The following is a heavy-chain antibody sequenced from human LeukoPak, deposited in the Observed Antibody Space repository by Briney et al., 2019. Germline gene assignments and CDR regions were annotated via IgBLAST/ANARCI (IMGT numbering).Heavy chain of an antibody. CDR3: AREVTHYYDSSGYPNWFDP. J-gene: IGHJ5*02. D-gene: IGHD3-22*01. V-gene: IGHV4-59*01. CDR1: SGSFRTYY. Sequence: PSETLSLTCTVSSGSFRTYYWSWIRQPPGKGLEWIGYIFYNEGTSYNPSLKSRVTISVDTSNNQLSLKVNSVTAADTAMYYCAREVTHYYDSSGYPNWFDPWGQGTLVTVSS. CDR2: IFYNEGT.